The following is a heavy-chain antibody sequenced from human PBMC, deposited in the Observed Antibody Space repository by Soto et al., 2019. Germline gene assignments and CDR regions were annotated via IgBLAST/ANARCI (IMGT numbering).Heavy chain of an antibody. CDR2: TYYRSKWYN. CDR3: ARVGGYVDTARVAMDV. D-gene: IGHD5-18*01. CDR1: GDSVSSNSAA. Sequence: SQTLSLTCAISGDSVSSNSAAWNWIRQSPSRGLEWLGRTYYRSKWYNDYAVSVKSRITINPDTSKNQFSLQLNSVTPEDTAVYYCARVGGYVDTARVAMDVWGKGTTVTVSS. V-gene: IGHV6-1*01. J-gene: IGHJ6*03.